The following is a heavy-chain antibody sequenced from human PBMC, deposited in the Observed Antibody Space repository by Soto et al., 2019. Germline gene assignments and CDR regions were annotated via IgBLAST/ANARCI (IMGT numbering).Heavy chain of an antibody. D-gene: IGHD3-16*02. CDR2: ISASSTTV. Sequence: EVQLVESGGGLVQPGESLRLSCAASGFTFSSFNMHWVRQAPGKGLEWVSYISASSTTVYYADSVKGRFTISRDNAKNSLYLQMNSLRDEDTAVYYCARIYRRDANKYADYWGQGTLVTVSS. CDR3: ARIYRRDANKYADY. CDR1: GFTFSSFN. J-gene: IGHJ4*02. V-gene: IGHV3-48*02.